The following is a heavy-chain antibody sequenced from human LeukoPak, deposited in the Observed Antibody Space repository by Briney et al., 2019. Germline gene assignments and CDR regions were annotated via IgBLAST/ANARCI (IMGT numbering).Heavy chain of an antibody. V-gene: IGHV4-34*01. CDR2: INHSGST. CDR1: SGSFSGYY. J-gene: IGHJ6*04. D-gene: IGHD3-10*01. CDR3: VRRGYYDSGSLD. Sequence: PSETLSLTCAVYSGSFSGYYWSWIRRPPGKGLEWIGEINHSGSTNYNPSLKSRVTISVDTSKNQFSLKLSSVTAADTAVYYCVRRGYYDSGSLDWGKGTTVTVSS.